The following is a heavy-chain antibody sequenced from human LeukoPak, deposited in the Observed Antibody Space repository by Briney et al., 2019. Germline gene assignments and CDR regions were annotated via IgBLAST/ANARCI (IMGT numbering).Heavy chain of an antibody. V-gene: IGHV4-39*01. J-gene: IGHJ4*02. CDR2: IYYSGST. CDR1: GGSISSSSYY. D-gene: IGHD3-3*01. Sequence: SETLSLTCTVSGGSISSSSYYWGWIRQPPGKGLEWIGSIYYSGSTYYNPSLKSRVTISVDTSKNQFSLKLSSATAADTAVYYCARQHYDFWSGYYTCGFDYWGQGTLVTVSS. CDR3: ARQHYDFWSGYYTCGFDY.